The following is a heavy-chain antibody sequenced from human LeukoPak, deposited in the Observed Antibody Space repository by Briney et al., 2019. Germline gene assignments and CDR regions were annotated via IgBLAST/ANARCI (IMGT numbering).Heavy chain of an antibody. J-gene: IGHJ5*02. CDR1: GYSFSNYW. D-gene: IGHD3-9*01. V-gene: IGHV5-51*01. Sequence: GESLKISCKGSGYSFSNYWIAWVRQMPGKGLGWMGIIYPGDSDTRYSPSFQGQVTISADKSISTAYLQWSSLKASDTAIYYCARSQTGWFDPWGQGTLVTVSS. CDR3: ARSQTGWFDP. CDR2: IYPGDSDT.